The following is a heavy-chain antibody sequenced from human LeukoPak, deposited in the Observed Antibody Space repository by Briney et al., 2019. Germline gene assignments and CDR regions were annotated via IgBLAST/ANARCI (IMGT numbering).Heavy chain of an antibody. CDR1: GYTFTGYY. J-gene: IGHJ6*02. CDR2: INPNSGGT. D-gene: IGHD2-21*02. CDR3: AREVAYCGGDCYSESYYYYYGMDV. V-gene: IGHV1-2*02. Sequence: ASVKVSCKTSGYTFTGYYVHWVRQAPGQGLEWMGWINPNSGGTNYAQKFQGRVTMTRDTSISTAYMELSRLRSDDTAVYYCAREVAYCGGDCYSESYYYYYGMDVWGQGTTVTVSS.